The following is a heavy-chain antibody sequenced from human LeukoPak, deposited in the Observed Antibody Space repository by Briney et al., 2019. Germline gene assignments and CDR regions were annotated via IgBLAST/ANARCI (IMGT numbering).Heavy chain of an antibody. D-gene: IGHD1-26*01. J-gene: IGHJ3*02. Sequence: PGGSLRLSCAASGFTFDDYAMHWVRQAPGKGLEWVSGISWNSGSIGYADSVKGRFTISRDNAKNSLHLQMNSLRAEDTAVYYCARDERQWELGAFDIWGQGTTVTVSS. CDR3: ARDERQWELGAFDI. V-gene: IGHV3-9*01. CDR2: ISWNSGSI. CDR1: GFTFDDYA.